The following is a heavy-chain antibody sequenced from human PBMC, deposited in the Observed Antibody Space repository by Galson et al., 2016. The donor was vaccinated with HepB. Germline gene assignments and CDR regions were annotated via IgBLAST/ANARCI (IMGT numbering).Heavy chain of an antibody. J-gene: IGHJ5*02. CDR2: ISAYNGNT. CDR1: GYTFTTSG. V-gene: IGHV1-18*01. D-gene: IGHD2-2*02. CDR3: ARGRAVRAAIPWFDH. Sequence: SVKVSCKASGYTFTTSGISWVRQAPRQGLEWRGWISAYNGNTNYAQKLQGRVTMTTNTSTRTAYMKLRSLRSDDTAVYYCARGRAVRAAIPWFDHWGQGTLVTVSS.